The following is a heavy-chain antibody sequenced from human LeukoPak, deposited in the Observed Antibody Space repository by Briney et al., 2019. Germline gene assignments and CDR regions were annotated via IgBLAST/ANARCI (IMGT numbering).Heavy chain of an antibody. CDR3: AREEYGGIIDY. V-gene: IGHV3-74*01. Sequence: GGSLRLSCAAPGVIFSNYWMHWVRQTPGKGLVWVSRINRDGSSTSYADSVKGRFTISRDNAKNTLYLQMNSLRAEDTAVYYCAREEYGGIIDYWGQGTLVTVSS. CDR2: INRDGSST. J-gene: IGHJ4*02. D-gene: IGHD4-23*01. CDR1: GVIFSNYW.